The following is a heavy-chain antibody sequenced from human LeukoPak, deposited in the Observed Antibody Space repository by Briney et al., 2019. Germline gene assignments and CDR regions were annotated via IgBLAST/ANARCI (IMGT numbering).Heavy chain of an antibody. CDR3: ATDLIWFGESSSAFDI. V-gene: IGHV1-24*01. Sequence: ASVKVSCKVSGYTLTELSMHWVRQAPGKGLELMGGFDPEDGETIYAQKFQGRVTMTEDTSTDTAYMELSSLRSEDTAVYYCATDLIWFGESSSAFDIWGQGTMVTVSS. CDR1: GYTLTELS. CDR2: FDPEDGET. J-gene: IGHJ3*02. D-gene: IGHD3-10*01.